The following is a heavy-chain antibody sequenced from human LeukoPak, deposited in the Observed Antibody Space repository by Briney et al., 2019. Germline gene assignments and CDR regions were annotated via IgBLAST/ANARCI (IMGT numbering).Heavy chain of an antibody. CDR1: GFTFSSYA. V-gene: IGHV3-30*04. D-gene: IGHD2-8*01. J-gene: IGHJ6*03. CDR2: ISYDGSNK. Sequence: GGSLRLSCAASGFTFSSYAMHWVRQALGKGLEWVAVISYDGSNKYYADSVKGRFTISRDNSKNTLYLQMNSLRAEDTAVYYCARGGDIVLMVYAPKGSWYEDYYYMDVWGKGTTVTVSS. CDR3: ARGGDIVLMVYAPKGSWYEDYYYMDV.